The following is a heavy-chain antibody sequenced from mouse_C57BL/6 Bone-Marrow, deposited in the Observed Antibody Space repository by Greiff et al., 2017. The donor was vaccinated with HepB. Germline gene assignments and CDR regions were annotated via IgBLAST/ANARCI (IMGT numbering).Heavy chain of an antibody. V-gene: IGHV14-4*01. CDR1: GFNIKDDY. CDR2: IDPENGDT. Sequence: EVQLQQSGAELVRPGASVKLSCTASGFNIKDDYMHWVKQRPEQGLEWIGWIDPENGDTEYASKFQGKATITADTSSNTAYLQLSSLTSEDTAVYYCTTGDYDVYWGQGTTLTVSS. J-gene: IGHJ2*01. D-gene: IGHD2-4*01. CDR3: TTGDYDVY.